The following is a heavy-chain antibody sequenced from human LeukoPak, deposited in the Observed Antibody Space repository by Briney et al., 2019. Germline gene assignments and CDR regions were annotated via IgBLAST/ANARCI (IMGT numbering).Heavy chain of an antibody. V-gene: IGHV3-23*01. Sequence: GGSLRLSCAASGFAFSSYDMSWVRQAPGKGLEWVSAVSGHGGGTYYADSVKGRFTISRDFSRNAVYLQMSSLRVEDTAEYYCAKAVDGRGYYFERGADFWGQGTMVTVSS. D-gene: IGHD3-22*01. CDR3: AKAVDGRGYYFERGADF. CDR1: GFAFSSYD. J-gene: IGHJ4*02. CDR2: VSGHGGGT.